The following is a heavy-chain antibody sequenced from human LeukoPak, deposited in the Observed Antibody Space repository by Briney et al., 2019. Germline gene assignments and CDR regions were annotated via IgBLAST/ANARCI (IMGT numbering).Heavy chain of an antibody. V-gene: IGHV3-23*01. CDR1: GFTFPTPG. CDR3: AKHWDY. CDR2: IGGTGTDT. J-gene: IGHJ4*02. Sequence: PGGSLRLSCAASGFTFPTPGMGGAGQAPGKGLEWVSSIGGTGTDTYYADSVKGRFTISRDNSKNTLYLQMNSLRAEDTAVYYCAKHWDYWGQGTLVTVSS.